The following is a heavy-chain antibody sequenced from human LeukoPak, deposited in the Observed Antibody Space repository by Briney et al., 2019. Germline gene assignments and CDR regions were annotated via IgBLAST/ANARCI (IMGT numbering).Heavy chain of an antibody. J-gene: IGHJ6*03. CDR3: ARGAAVAGTTYYYYYMDV. V-gene: IGHV4-4*07. CDR1: GGSISSYY. CDR2: IYTSGST. D-gene: IGHD6-19*01. Sequence: SETLSLTCTVSGGSISSYYWSWIRQPAGKGLEWIGRIYTSGSTNYNPSLKSRVTMSVDTSKNQFSLKLSSVTAADTAVYYCARGAAVAGTTYYYYYMDVWGKGTTVTASS.